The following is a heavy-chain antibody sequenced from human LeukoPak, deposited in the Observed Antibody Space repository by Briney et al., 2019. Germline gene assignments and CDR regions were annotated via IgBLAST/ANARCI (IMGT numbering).Heavy chain of an antibody. Sequence: GGSLRLSCAASGFTFSSYWMSWVRQAPGKGLEWVSAISGSGGSTYYADSVKGRFTISRDNSKNTLYLQMNSLRAEDTAVYYCARHWNYGDYYYYYMDVWGKGTTVTVSS. CDR1: GFTFSSYW. J-gene: IGHJ6*03. CDR2: ISGSGGST. V-gene: IGHV3-23*01. D-gene: IGHD1-7*01. CDR3: ARHWNYGDYYYYYMDV.